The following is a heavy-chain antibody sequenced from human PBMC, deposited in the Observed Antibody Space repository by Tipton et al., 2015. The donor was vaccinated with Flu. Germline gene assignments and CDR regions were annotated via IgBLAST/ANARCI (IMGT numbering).Heavy chain of an antibody. CDR1: GFTFSSYT. V-gene: IGHV3-21*01. Sequence: SPRLSCAASGFTFSSYTMNWVRQAPGKGLEWVSSISSSSTYIYYADSVKGRFTISRDNAKNSLYLQMNSLRAEDTAVYYCARVDYCRGGTCYYFDYWGQGTLVTVSS. CDR3: ARVDYCRGGTCYYFDY. D-gene: IGHD2-15*01. CDR2: ISSSSTYI. J-gene: IGHJ4*02.